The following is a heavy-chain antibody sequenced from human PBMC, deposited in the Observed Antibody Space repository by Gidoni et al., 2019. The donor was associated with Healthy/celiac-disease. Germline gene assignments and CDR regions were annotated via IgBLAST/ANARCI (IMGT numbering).Heavy chain of an antibody. V-gene: IGHV4-34*01. Sequence: QVQLQQWGAGLLKPSETLSRTCAVYGGSFSGYYWSWIRQPPGKGLEWIGEINHSGSTNYNPSLKSRVTISVDTSKNQFSLKLSSVTAADTAVYYCARGKWFGEFPFDYWGQGTLVTVSS. CDR2: INHSGST. D-gene: IGHD3-10*01. J-gene: IGHJ4*02. CDR3: ARGKWFGEFPFDY. CDR1: GGSFSGYY.